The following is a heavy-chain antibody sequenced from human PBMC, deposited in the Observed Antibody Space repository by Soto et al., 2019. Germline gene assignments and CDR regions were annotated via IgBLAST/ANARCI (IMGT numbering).Heavy chain of an antibody. CDR2: ISSSSSTI. J-gene: IGHJ6*02. CDR1: GFTFSSYS. V-gene: IGHV3-48*02. D-gene: IGHD3-9*01. CDR3: ARDGHPPTTYYDILTGYYTQYYYYYGMDV. Sequence: GSLRLSCAASGFTFSSYSMNWVRQAPGKGLEWVSYISSSSSTIYYADSVKGRFTISRDNAKNSLYLQMNSLRDEDTAVYYCARDGHPPTTYYDILTGYYTQYYYYYGMDVWGQGTTVTVSS.